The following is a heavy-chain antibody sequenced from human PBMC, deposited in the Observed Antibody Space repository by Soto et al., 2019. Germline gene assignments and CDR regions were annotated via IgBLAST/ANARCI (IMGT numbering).Heavy chain of an antibody. CDR2: RHHSGSS. Sequence: PSETLSLTCTVSAGSTNSAGHHWGWVRQSLGKGLEWIGSRHHSGSSYYNPSLQSRVSISVNRSTAQPYLTLTPVTAADTAVYFCARARYFDWFFNVWG. CDR1: AGSTNSAGHH. CDR3: ARARYFDWFFNV. D-gene: IGHD3-9*01. V-gene: IGHV4-30-2*06. J-gene: IGHJ6*01.